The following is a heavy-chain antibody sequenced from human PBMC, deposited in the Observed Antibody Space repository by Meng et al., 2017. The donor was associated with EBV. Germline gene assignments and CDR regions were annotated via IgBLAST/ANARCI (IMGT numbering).Heavy chain of an antibody. V-gene: IGHV1-8*01. CDR1: GYTFTSYD. D-gene: IGHD2-15*01. CDR3: ARGRGVYCSGGSCYPGWFDP. CDR2: MNPNSGNT. J-gene: IGHJ5*02. Sequence: QGQLVYSGAEVKTPGASVKVSCKASGYTFTSYDINWVRQATGQGLEWMGWMNPNSGNTGYAQKFQGRVTMTRNTSISTAYMELSSLRSEDTAVYYCARGRGVYCSGGSCYPGWFDPWGQGTLVTVSS.